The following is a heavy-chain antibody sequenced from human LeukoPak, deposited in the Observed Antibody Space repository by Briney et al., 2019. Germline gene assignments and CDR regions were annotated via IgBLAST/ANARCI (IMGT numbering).Heavy chain of an antibody. D-gene: IGHD3-3*01. V-gene: IGHV6-1*01. Sequence: SQTLSLTCAISGDSVSANGAAWNWIRQSPSRGLEWLGRTYYRSKWYNDYAVSVKSRITINPDASKNQFSLQLNSVTPEDTAVYYCARVPYYDFQADAFDIWGQGTMVTVSS. CDR1: GDSVSANGAA. CDR2: TYYRSKWYN. J-gene: IGHJ3*02. CDR3: ARVPYYDFQADAFDI.